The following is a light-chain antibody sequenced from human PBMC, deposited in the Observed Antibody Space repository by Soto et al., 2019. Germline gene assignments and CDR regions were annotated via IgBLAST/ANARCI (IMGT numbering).Light chain of an antibody. CDR2: DAS. CDR1: QSISNY. Sequence: IVLTQSPATLSLSPGERATLSCRASQSISNYLAWYQQRPGQAPRLLIYDASNRATGIPARFSGSGSGTDFTLTISSLEPEDYAVYYCQRRSNWLSFGRGTKVDI. J-gene: IGKJ3*01. V-gene: IGKV3-11*01. CDR3: QRRSNWLS.